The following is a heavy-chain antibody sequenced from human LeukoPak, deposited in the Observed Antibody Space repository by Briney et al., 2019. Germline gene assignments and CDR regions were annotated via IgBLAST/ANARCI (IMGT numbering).Heavy chain of an antibody. D-gene: IGHD2-15*01. V-gene: IGHV3-33*01. CDR3: ARDLPYCSGGSCYSPDSFDY. CDR1: GFTFSSYG. CDR2: IWYDGSNK. J-gene: IGHJ4*02. Sequence: GGSLRLSCAASGFTFSSYGMHWVRQAPGKGLEWVAVIWYDGSNKYYADSVKGRFTISRDNSKNMLYLQMNSLRAEDTAVYSCARDLPYCSGGSCYSPDSFDYWGQGTLVTVSS.